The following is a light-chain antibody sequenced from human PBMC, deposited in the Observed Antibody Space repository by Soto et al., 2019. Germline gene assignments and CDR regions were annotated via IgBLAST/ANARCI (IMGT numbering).Light chain of an antibody. V-gene: IGKV1-39*01. CDR1: ESISRH. Sequence: DIQMTQSPSSLSASVGDRVTITCRASESISRHLNWYQQKPGNAPKLLIYAAYSLQNGVPSRFSGSGSGTDFTLTISNLQPGDFATYYCQESYSTLSITFGQGTRLETK. CDR3: QESYSTLSIT. J-gene: IGKJ5*01. CDR2: AAY.